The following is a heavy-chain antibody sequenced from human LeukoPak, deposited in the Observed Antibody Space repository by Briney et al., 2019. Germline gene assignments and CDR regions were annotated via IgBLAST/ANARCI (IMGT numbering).Heavy chain of an antibody. Sequence: ASVKVSCKASGYTFTSYDINWVRQATGQGVEWRGWMNPNSGNTAYAQKFQGRVTMSRDTSISTAYMELSSLRSEDTAVYYCARLPKYSRPLDYWGQGTLVTVSS. CDR3: ARLPKYSRPLDY. J-gene: IGHJ4*02. CDR1: GYTFTSYD. V-gene: IGHV1-8*01. D-gene: IGHD6-6*01. CDR2: MNPNSGNT.